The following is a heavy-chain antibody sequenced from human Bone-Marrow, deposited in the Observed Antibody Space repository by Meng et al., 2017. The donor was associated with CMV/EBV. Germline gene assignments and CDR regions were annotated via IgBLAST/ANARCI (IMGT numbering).Heavy chain of an antibody. D-gene: IGHD4-17*01. Sequence: SVKVSCKASGGTFTTSAIVWVRQAPGQGLEWMGGIIPLFGTPNYALKFQGRVAITTDESSITAYMELTSLTSDDTAVYYCARSRGDYDTFYDYWGQGNLVNVSS. J-gene: IGHJ4*02. V-gene: IGHV1-69*05. CDR1: GGTFTTSA. CDR3: ARSRGDYDTFYDY. CDR2: IIPLFGTP.